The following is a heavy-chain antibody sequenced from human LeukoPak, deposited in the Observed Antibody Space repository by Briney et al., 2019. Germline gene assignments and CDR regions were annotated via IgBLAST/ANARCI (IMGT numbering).Heavy chain of an antibody. Sequence: SETLSLTCTVSGASISSGSYYWSWIRQPAGKGLGWIGRIFTSGSTKYNPSLKSRATISVDTSKNQFSLRLSSVTAADTAVYYCAREGKITMVRGVIRYYYMDVWGKGTTVTISS. V-gene: IGHV4-61*02. J-gene: IGHJ6*03. CDR2: IFTSGST. CDR3: AREGKITMVRGVIRYYYMDV. CDR1: GASISSGSYY. D-gene: IGHD3-10*01.